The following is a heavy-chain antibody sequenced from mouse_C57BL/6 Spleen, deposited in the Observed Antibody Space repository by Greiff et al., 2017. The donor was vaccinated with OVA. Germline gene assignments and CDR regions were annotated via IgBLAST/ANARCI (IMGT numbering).Heavy chain of an antibody. Sequence: EVQLQQSGPGLVKPSQSLSLTCSVTGYSITSGYYWNWIRQFPGNKLEWMGYISYAGSNNYNPSLKNRISITRDTSKNQVCLKLNSVTTEDTATYYCARVPLYGNYGNYAMDYWGQGTSVTVSS. V-gene: IGHV3-6*01. D-gene: IGHD2-1*01. CDR1: GYSITSGYY. CDR2: ISYAGSN. J-gene: IGHJ4*01. CDR3: ARVPLYGNYGNYAMDY.